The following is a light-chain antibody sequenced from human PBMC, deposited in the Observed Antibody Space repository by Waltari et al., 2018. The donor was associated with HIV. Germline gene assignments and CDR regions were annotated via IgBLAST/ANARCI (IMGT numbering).Light chain of an antibody. V-gene: IGLV2-14*01. Sequence: QSALTQPASVSGSPGQSITISCTGTSSDVGGYNYVSWYPQPPGKAPRLMIYDVSNRPSGVSNRFSGSKSGNPASRTISGRQAEDEADYYCSSYTSSSTSVVFGGGTKLTVL. CDR1: SSDVGGYNY. CDR3: SSYTSSSTSVV. J-gene: IGLJ2*01. CDR2: DVS.